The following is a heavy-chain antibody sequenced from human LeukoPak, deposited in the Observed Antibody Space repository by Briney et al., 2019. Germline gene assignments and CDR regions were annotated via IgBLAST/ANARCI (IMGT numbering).Heavy chain of an antibody. CDR2: FDPEDGET. CDR1: GYTLTELS. J-gene: IGHJ4*02. V-gene: IGHV1-24*01. Sequence: ASVKVSCKVSGYTLTELSMHWVRQALGKGLEWMGGFDPEDGETIYAQKFQGRVTMTEDTSTDTAYMELSSLRSEDTAVYYCATTLLWFGELSKFDYWGQGTLVTVSS. CDR3: ATTLLWFGELSKFDY. D-gene: IGHD3-10*01.